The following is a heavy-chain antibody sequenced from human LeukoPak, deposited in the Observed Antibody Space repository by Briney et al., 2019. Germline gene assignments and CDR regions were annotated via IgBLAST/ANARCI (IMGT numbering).Heavy chain of an antibody. V-gene: IGHV4-39*01. Sequence: SETLSLTCTVSGGSISSSSYYWGWIRQPPGQGLEWIGSIYYSGSTYYNPSPKSRVTISVDTSKNQFSLKLSSVTAADTAVYYCASGATTLDYWGQGTLVTVAS. CDR3: ASGATTLDY. CDR2: IYYSGST. J-gene: IGHJ4*02. CDR1: GGSISSSSYY. D-gene: IGHD1-26*01.